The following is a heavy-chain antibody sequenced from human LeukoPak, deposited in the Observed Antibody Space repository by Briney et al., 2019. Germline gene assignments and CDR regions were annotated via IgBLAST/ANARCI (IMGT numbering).Heavy chain of an antibody. Sequence: GGSLRLSCAASGFTFSSYAMSWVRQAPGKGLEWVSAISGSGGSTYYADSVKGRFTISRDNAKNSLYLQMNSLRAEDTAVYYCARGSSTWFDPWGQGTLVTVSS. D-gene: IGHD6-6*01. CDR1: GFTFSSYA. CDR3: ARGSSTWFDP. J-gene: IGHJ5*02. CDR2: ISGSGGST. V-gene: IGHV3-23*01.